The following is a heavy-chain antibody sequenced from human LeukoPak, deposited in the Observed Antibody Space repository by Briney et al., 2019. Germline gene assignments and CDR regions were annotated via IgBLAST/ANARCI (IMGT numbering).Heavy chain of an antibody. J-gene: IGHJ4*02. CDR2: ISADGTP. CDR3: VRGRGYNTDF. CDR1: GLTINNIY. D-gene: IGHD5-12*01. V-gene: IGHV3-53*01. Sequence: GGSLRLSCTASGLTINNIYMHWIRQAPGKGLEWVSVISADGTPRYADSVKGRFTMSRDSPKNTLFLQMNNLRADDTAVYYCVRGRGYNTDFWGQGTLVTVSS.